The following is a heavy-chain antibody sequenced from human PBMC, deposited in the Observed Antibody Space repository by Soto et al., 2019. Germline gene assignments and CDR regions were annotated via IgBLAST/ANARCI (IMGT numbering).Heavy chain of an antibody. J-gene: IGHJ4*02. CDR3: ARKNDYYDY. Sequence: SETLSLTCTVSGDSISINYWSWIRQPPGKGLEWIGYISNSGYTNYNPSLKSRVTISVDTSKNQFSLKLSSVTAADTAVYYCARKNDYYDYWGQGTRVTVSS. CDR2: ISNSGYT. V-gene: IGHV4-59*01. CDR1: GDSISINY.